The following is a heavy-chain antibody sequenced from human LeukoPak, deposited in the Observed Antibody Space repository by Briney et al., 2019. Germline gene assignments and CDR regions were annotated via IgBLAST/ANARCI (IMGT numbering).Heavy chain of an antibody. CDR2: IYYSGGT. V-gene: IGHV4-59*08. Sequence: PSETLSLTCTVSGGSISSYYWSWIRQPPGKGLEWIGYIYYSGGTNYNPSLKSRVTISVDTSKNQFSLKLSSVTAVDTAVYYCARQGRGYSYGYWAFDIWGQGTMVTVSS. J-gene: IGHJ3*02. CDR3: ARQGRGYSYGYWAFDI. D-gene: IGHD5-18*01. CDR1: GGSISSYY.